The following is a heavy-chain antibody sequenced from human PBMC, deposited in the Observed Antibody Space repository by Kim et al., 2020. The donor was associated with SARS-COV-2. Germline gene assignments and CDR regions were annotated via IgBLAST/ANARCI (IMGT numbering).Heavy chain of an antibody. V-gene: IGHV5-51*01. D-gene: IGHD3-10*01. Sequence: YSPSFQGQVTISADKSISTAYLQWSSLKASDTAMYYCARIYGSGSYYDYWGQGTLVTVSS. CDR3: ARIYGSGSYYDY. J-gene: IGHJ4*02.